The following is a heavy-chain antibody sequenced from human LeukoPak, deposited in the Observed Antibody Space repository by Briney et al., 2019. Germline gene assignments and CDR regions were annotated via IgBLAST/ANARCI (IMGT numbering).Heavy chain of an antibody. D-gene: IGHD6-6*01. V-gene: IGHV4-61*08. Sequence: SETLSLTCSVSGASIRSGGHYWSWIRLSPGKGLEWIGEINQNRGSLNYNPSLKSRVTMSVDTSKNQFSLKVTSVTAADTAVYYCARELSTSSTAFDMWGQGTVVTVSS. CDR1: GASIRSGGHY. CDR3: ARELSTSSTAFDM. J-gene: IGHJ3*02. CDR2: INQNRGSL.